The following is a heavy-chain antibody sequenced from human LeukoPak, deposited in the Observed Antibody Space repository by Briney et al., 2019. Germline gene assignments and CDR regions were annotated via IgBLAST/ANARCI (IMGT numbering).Heavy chain of an antibody. D-gene: IGHD6-19*01. Sequence: ASVKVSCKASGYTFTSYDINWVRQATGQGLEWMGWMNPNSGNTGYAQKFQGRVTMTRNTSISTAYMELSSLRSEDTAVYYRARVSSGWYPPLRYWGQGTLVTVSS. V-gene: IGHV1-8*01. CDR3: ARVSSGWYPPLRY. CDR2: MNPNSGNT. J-gene: IGHJ4*02. CDR1: GYTFTSYD.